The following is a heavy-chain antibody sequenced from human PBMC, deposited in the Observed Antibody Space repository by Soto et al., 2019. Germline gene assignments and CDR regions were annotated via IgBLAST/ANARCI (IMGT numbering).Heavy chain of an antibody. CDR3: PSTVVTPLGFDL. CDR1: GFTFSSYS. D-gene: IGHD3-22*01. Sequence: EVQLVESGGGLVRPGGSLRLSCAASGFTFSSYSMNWVRQAPGKGLEWVSSISGRRSYIFYADSVKGRFTISRDNAKNSLYLQMNSLRAEDTAVYYCPSTVVTPLGFDLWGRGTLVTVSS. J-gene: IGHJ2*01. CDR2: ISGRRSYI. V-gene: IGHV3-21*01.